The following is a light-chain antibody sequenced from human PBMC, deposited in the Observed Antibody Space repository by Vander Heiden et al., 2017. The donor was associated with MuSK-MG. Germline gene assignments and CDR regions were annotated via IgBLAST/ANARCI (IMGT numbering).Light chain of an antibody. CDR1: QSVLYSSISRNY. Sequence: DIVMTQSPDFLAVSLGEGATINCKSSQSVLYSSISRNYLAWYQQKPGQAPKLIIGRASTREPGVPDRFSGSGSGTDFTLTISSLQAEDVAVYYCQQYDSTPRTFGQGTKVEIK. J-gene: IGKJ1*01. CDR2: RAS. CDR3: QQYDSTPRT. V-gene: IGKV4-1*01.